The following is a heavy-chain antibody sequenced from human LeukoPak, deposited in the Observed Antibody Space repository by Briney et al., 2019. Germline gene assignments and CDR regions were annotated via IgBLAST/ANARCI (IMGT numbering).Heavy chain of an antibody. Sequence: KSSETLSLTCAVSGGSISSGGYSWSWIRQPPGKGLEWIGYIYHSGSTYYNPSLKSRVTISVDTSKNQFSLKLSSVTAADTAVYYCARSRANCSSTSCYSGPSNWFDPWGQGTLVTVSP. CDR1: GGSISSGGYS. V-gene: IGHV4-30-2*01. J-gene: IGHJ5*02. CDR2: IYHSGST. D-gene: IGHD2-2*02. CDR3: ARSRANCSSTSCYSGPSNWFDP.